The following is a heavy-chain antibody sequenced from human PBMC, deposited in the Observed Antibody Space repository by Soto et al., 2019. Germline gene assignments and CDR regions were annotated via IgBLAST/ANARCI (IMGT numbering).Heavy chain of an antibody. Sequence: QVQLVQSGAEVKKPGSSVKVSCKASGGTFSSYAISWVRQAPGQGLEWMGGIIPIFGTANYAQKFQGRVTITADESPSTAYMELSSLRSEDTAVYYCARDLVGMYNWNDANGEAFDIWGQGTMVTVSS. V-gene: IGHV1-69*01. CDR1: GGTFSSYA. J-gene: IGHJ3*02. D-gene: IGHD1-1*01. CDR3: ARDLVGMYNWNDANGEAFDI. CDR2: IIPIFGTA.